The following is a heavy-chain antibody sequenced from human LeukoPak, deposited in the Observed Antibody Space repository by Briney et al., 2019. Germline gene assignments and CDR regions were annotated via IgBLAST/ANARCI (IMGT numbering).Heavy chain of an antibody. CDR1: GFTFGDYA. CDR2: IRSKAYGGTT. J-gene: IGHJ4*02. D-gene: IGHD5-12*01. Sequence: GGSLRLSCTAFGFTFGDYAMSWVRQAPGKGLEWVGFIRSKAYGGTTEYAASVKGRFTISRDDSKSIAYLQMNSLKTEDTAVYYCTRTQWLRPNDYWGQGTLVTVSS. V-gene: IGHV3-49*04. CDR3: TRTQWLRPNDY.